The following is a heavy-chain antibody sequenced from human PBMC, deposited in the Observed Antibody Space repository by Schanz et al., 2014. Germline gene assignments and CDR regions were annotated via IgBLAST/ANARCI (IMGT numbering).Heavy chain of an antibody. CDR1: GFTFSDYY. CDR3: ARGRARQLVHWFDP. V-gene: IGHV3-11*01. CDR2: ISSGGSDT. Sequence: QVQLVDSGGDLVKPGGSLRLSCAASGFTFSDYYMSWIRQAPGKGPEWVSYISSGGSDTYYADSVQGRFTISRDNARNSLYLQMNSLRAEDTAVYYCARGRARQLVHWFDPWGQGTLVTVSS. J-gene: IGHJ5*02. D-gene: IGHD6-13*01.